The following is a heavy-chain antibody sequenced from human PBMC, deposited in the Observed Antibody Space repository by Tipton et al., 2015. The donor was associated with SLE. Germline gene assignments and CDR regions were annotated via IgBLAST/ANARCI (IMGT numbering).Heavy chain of an antibody. CDR1: GGSFSGYY. CDR2: IKSKTDGGTT. Sequence: SLRLSCAVYGGSFSGYYWSWVRQAPGKGLEWVGRIKSKTDGGTTDYAAPVKGRFTISRDDSKNTLYLQMNSLKTEDTAVYYCTTQPSSWSTLDYWGQGTLVTVSS. V-gene: IGHV3-15*01. J-gene: IGHJ4*02. CDR3: TTQPSSWSTLDY. D-gene: IGHD6-13*01.